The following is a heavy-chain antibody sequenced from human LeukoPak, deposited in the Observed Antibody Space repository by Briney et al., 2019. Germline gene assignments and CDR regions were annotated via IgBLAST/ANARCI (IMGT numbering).Heavy chain of an antibody. D-gene: IGHD3-3*01. CDR3: ARDFGMSDY. J-gene: IGHJ4*02. CDR2: INTDGSTT. Sequence: GGSLRLSCAVSGFTFSHYWMHWVRQTPGKGLVWVSRINTDGSTTGYADSVKGRFTISRDNAKNSLYLQMNSLRAEDTAVYYCARDFGMSDYWGQGTLVTVSS. CDR1: GFTFSHYW. V-gene: IGHV3-74*01.